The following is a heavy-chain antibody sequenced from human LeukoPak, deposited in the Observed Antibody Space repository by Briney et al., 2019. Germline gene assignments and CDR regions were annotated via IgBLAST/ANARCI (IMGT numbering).Heavy chain of an antibody. CDR2: INPNSGDT. V-gene: IGHV1-2*02. CDR1: GYSFTGYY. D-gene: IGHD3-3*01. Sequence: ASVKVSCKASGYSFTGYYMHWVRQAPGQGLEWMGWINPNSGDTNFAQNFQGRVTMTRDTSISTVYMELSRLRSDDTAVYYCARNLYDFWSGCFDNWGQGTLVTVSS. J-gene: IGHJ4*02. CDR3: ARNLYDFWSGCFDN.